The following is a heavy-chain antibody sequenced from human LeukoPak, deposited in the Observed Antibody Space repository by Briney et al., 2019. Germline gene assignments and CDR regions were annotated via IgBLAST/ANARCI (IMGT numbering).Heavy chain of an antibody. V-gene: IGHV1-8*01. J-gene: IGHJ5*02. Sequence: ASVKVSCKASGYTFTIYEFNWVRQAPGQGLELLGYISPDTGNTGYAQKFQGRVTMTRDTSISTTYMELSSLTSEDTAVYYCARGPRFEPWGQGTLVTVSS. CDR1: GYTFTIYE. CDR3: ARGPRFEP. CDR2: ISPDTGNT.